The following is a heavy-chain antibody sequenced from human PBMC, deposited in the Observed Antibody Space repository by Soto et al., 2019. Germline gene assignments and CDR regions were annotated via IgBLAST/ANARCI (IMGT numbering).Heavy chain of an antibody. CDR2: FYYTGSI. CDR1: GGSVSSGNYY. D-gene: IGHD1-1*01. V-gene: IGHV4-61*01. Sequence: PSETLSLTCTVSGGSVSSGNYYWSWIRQPPGKGLEWIGYFYYTGSINYNPSLKSRVTIFIDASKNQCSLTLYSVTAADTAVYYVLEGEGERCGQLSQRRSRSFDIGSSGM. CDR3: LEGEGERCGQLSQRRSRSFDIGSSGM. J-gene: IGHJ6*01.